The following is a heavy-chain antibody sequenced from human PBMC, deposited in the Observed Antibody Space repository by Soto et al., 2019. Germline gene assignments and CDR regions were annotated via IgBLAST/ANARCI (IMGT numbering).Heavy chain of an antibody. D-gene: IGHD6-13*01. V-gene: IGHV3-48*04. CDR1: GFIFDDFT. Sequence: PGGSLRLSCAASGFIFDDFTMHWVRLVPGKGLEWVAYISSGGHTIHYSDSVRGRFTVSRDNARNSLYLQMNTLRAEDTALYYCARDRAAGGYWGQGTLVTVSS. CDR2: ISSGGHTI. J-gene: IGHJ4*02. CDR3: ARDRAAGGY.